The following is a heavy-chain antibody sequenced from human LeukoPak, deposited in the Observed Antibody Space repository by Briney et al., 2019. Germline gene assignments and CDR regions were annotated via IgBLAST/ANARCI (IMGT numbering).Heavy chain of an antibody. CDR3: AKYLDDFWSYFDY. J-gene: IGHJ4*02. Sequence: PGGSLRLSCAASGFTFSSYAMSWVRQAPGRGLEWVSAISGSGGSTYYADSVKGRFTISRDNSKNTLYLQMNSLRAEDTAVYYCAKYLDDFWSYFDYWGQGTLVTVSS. CDR1: GFTFSSYA. CDR2: ISGSGGST. D-gene: IGHD3-3*01. V-gene: IGHV3-23*01.